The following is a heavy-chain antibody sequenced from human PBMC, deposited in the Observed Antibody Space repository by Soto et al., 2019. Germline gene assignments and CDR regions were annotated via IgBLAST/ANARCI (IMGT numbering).Heavy chain of an antibody. CDR3: AKDTTGAVYLLDY. D-gene: IGHD4-4*01. J-gene: IGHJ4*02. Sequence: GGSLRLSCAASGFTFSSYGMHWVRQAPGKGLEWVAVISYDGSNKYYADSVKGRFTISRDNSKNTLYLQMNSLRAEDTAVYYCAKDTTGAVYLLDYWGQGTLVTVSS. V-gene: IGHV3-30*18. CDR1: GFTFSSYG. CDR2: ISYDGSNK.